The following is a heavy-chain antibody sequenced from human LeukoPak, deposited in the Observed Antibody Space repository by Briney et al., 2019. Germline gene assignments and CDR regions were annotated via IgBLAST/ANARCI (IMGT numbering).Heavy chain of an antibody. CDR2: IYCSGST. CDR1: GGSISSYY. D-gene: IGHD6-19*01. V-gene: IGHV4-59*08. CDR3: ARGAVAGKWKGDFQH. J-gene: IGHJ1*01. Sequence: KPSETLSLTCTVSGGSISSYYWSWIRQPPGKGLEWIGYIYCSGSTNYNPSLKSRVTISVDTSKNQFSLKLSSVTAADTAVYYCARGAVAGKWKGDFQHWGQGTLVTVSS.